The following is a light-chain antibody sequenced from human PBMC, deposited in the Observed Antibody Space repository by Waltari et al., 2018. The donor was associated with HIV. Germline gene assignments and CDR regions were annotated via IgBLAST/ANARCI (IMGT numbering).Light chain of an antibody. V-gene: IGLV2-8*01. CDR1: SSDVGDYNH. CDR3: SSHAGPNNLGV. CDR2: QVS. J-gene: IGLJ2*01. Sequence: QSALTQPPSASGSPGQSVTISCTGTSSDVGDYNHVSWYQQHPGKAPKLMIYQVSKRPSGVPDRFSGSKSGNTASLTVSGLQAEDEADYYCSSHAGPNNLGVFGGGTKLTVL.